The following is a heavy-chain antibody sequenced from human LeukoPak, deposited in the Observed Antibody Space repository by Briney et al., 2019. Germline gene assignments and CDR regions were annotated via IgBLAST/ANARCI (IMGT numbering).Heavy chain of an antibody. D-gene: IGHD6-13*01. J-gene: IGHJ5*02. V-gene: IGHV3-11*06. Sequence: GGSLRLSCAASGFTFSDYYMSWIGQAPGKGREGVSYISSSSSSYTNYADSVKGRFTISRDNAKNSLYLQMNSLRAEDTAVYYCARDGSSSWPNWFDPWGQGTLVTVSS. CDR2: ISSSSSSYT. CDR1: GFTFSDYY. CDR3: ARDGSSSWPNWFDP.